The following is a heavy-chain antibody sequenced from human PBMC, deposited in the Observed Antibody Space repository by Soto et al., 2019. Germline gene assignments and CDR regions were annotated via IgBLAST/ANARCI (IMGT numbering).Heavy chain of an antibody. D-gene: IGHD3-22*01. CDR3: ASSQYYYDSSGYYSPPIDAFDI. CDR1: GGSISSSSYY. V-gene: IGHV4-39*01. J-gene: IGHJ3*02. CDR2: IYYSGST. Sequence: SETLSLTCTVSGGSISSSSYYWGWIRQPPGKGLEWIGSIYYSGSTYYNPSLESRVTISVDTSKNQFSLKLSSVTAADTAVYYCASSQYYYDSSGYYSPPIDAFDIWGQGKMVTASS.